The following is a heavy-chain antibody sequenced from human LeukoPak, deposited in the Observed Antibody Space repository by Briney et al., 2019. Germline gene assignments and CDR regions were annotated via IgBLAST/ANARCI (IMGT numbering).Heavy chain of an antibody. J-gene: IGHJ4*02. CDR3: ARVDSSGYYTFFDY. D-gene: IGHD3-22*01. V-gene: IGHV4-59*11. Sequence: AETLSLPCTVSGGSISSHNWNWIRQPPGKGLECIGDIYNSGSPNSNPSLKSRVTISVDTSNNQFSLKLSSVSASDTAEYYCARVDSSGYYTFFDYWGQGTLVTDSS. CDR2: IYNSGSP. CDR1: GGSISSHN.